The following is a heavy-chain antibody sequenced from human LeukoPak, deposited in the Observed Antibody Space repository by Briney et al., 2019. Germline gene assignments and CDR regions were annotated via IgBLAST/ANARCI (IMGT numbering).Heavy chain of an antibody. V-gene: IGHV4-59*01. D-gene: IGHD3-16*02. Sequence: SETLSLTCTVSGGSISSYYWSWIRQPPGKGLEWIGYIYYSGSTNYNPSLKSRVTISVDTSKNQFSLKLSSVTAADTAVYYCARERNDYVWGSYRYLCMDVWGKGTTVTISS. J-gene: IGHJ6*03. CDR2: IYYSGST. CDR1: GGSISSYY. CDR3: ARERNDYVWGSYRYLCMDV.